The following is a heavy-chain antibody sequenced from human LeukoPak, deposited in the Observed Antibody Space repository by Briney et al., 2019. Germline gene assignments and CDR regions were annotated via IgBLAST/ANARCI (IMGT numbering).Heavy chain of an antibody. CDR2: VFYTGSI. CDR1: GASRSSGDYF. J-gene: IGHJ2*01. CDR3: ARSRGSTVTTRYFDL. Sequence: SETLSLTCTASGASRSSGDYFWGWIRQPPGKGLEWIGSVFYTGSIYYNPSLKSRVTISIDTSKNQFSLRMSSVTAADTAVYYCARSRGSTVTTRYFDLWGRGTLVTVSS. D-gene: IGHD4-11*01. V-gene: IGHV4-39*01.